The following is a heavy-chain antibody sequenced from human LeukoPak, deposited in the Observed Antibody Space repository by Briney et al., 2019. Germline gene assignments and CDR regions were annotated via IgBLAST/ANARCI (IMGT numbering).Heavy chain of an antibody. V-gene: IGHV3-53*01. CDR2: IFSGGST. J-gene: IGHJ3*02. CDR1: GFTVNINY. D-gene: IGHD2-8*02. CDR3: ARGGWFIGAFDI. Sequence: PGGFLRLSCAASGFTVNINYMCWVRQAPGKGLEWVSVIFSGGSTYYADSVKGRFTISRDTSKNTLYLQMNSLRAEDTAVCYCARGGWFIGAFDIWGQGTMVTVSS.